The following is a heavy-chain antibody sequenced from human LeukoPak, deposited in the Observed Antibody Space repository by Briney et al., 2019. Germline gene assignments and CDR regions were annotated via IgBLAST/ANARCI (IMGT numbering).Heavy chain of an antibody. CDR3: ARVLKGHYFDY. CDR1: GFTVSSTY. Sequence: PGGSLRLSCAASGFTVSSTYMSWVRQAPGKGLEWASSISGTGGTTYYADSVKGHFTISRDNSKNTLFLQMNSLRAEDTAIYYCARVLKGHYFDYWGQGTLVTVSS. V-gene: IGHV3-23*01. CDR2: ISGTGGTT. J-gene: IGHJ4*02.